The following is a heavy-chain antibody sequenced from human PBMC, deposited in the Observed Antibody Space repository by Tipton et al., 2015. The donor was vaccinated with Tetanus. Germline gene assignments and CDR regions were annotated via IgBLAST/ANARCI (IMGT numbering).Heavy chain of an antibody. D-gene: IGHD3-22*01. CDR2: ISGSGGST. J-gene: IGHJ4*02. Sequence: SLRLSCAASGFTFSSYAMSWVRQAPGKGLEWVSAISGSGGSTYYADSVKGRFTISRDNAKDSLFLQMNSLRDEDTAVYYCAREAYYYDSSGYNNYFDYWGQGTLVTVSS. V-gene: IGHV3-23*01. CDR1: GFTFSSYA. CDR3: AREAYYYDSSGYNNYFDY.